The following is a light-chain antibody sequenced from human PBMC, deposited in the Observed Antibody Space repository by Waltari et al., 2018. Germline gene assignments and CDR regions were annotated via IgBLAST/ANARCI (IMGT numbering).Light chain of an antibody. CDR2: KAS. CDR3: QQYRNLWT. J-gene: IGKJ1*01. CDR1: PSLSNW. Sequence: DIQMTQTPSTLSASVGDRVPITCRASPSLSNWLAWYQPKPGKAPKVPIYKASTLERGGPSRFSGSGSVTEFTLTISSLQPDDFATYYCQQYRNLWTFGQGTKVEIK. V-gene: IGKV1-5*03.